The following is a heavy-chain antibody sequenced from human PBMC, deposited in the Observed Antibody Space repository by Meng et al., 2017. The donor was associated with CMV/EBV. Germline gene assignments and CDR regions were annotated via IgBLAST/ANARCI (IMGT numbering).Heavy chain of an antibody. CDR1: GGSSSGYY. J-gene: IGHJ6*02. CDR2: INHSGST. D-gene: IGHD2-2*01. V-gene: IGHV4-34*01. Sequence: SETLSLTCAVYGGSSSGYYWSWIRQPPGKGLEWIGEINHSGSTNYNPSLKSRVTISVDTSKNQFSLKLSSVTAADTAVYYCARASVNIGYCSSTSCYLYYYYGMDVWGQGTTVTVSS. CDR3: ARASVNIGYCSSTSCYLYYYYGMDV.